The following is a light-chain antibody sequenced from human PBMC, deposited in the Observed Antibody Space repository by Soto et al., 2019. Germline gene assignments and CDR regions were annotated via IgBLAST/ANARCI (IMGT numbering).Light chain of an antibody. Sequence: QSVLTQPPSASLAPGQSGTISCTGTKSDIGVYDFVSWYQHHPGKAPRLIIYEVVQRPSGVPDRFSGSKSGNTASLTVSGLQAADEADYFCKSYAGSNTYDVGRGTKV. CDR3: KSYAGSNTYD. V-gene: IGLV2-8*01. J-gene: IGLJ1*01. CDR2: EVV. CDR1: KSDIGVYDF.